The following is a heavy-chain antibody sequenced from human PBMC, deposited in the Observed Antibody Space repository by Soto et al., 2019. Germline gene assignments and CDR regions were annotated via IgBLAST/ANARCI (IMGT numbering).Heavy chain of an antibody. CDR3: ARSPRSSPYFDF. D-gene: IGHD6-13*01. Sequence: GESLKISCQCSGYTFSNFWIGWVRQLPGRGLEWMGIIYPGDHETRYSPSFLGKVTISAETSINTAYLQWSSLEASDSAFYFCARSPRSSPYFDFWGQGALVTVSS. J-gene: IGHJ4*02. CDR2: IYPGDHET. CDR1: GYTFSNFW. V-gene: IGHV5-51*01.